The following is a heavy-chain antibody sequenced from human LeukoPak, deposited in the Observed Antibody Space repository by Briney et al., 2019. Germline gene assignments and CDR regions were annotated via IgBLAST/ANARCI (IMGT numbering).Heavy chain of an antibody. CDR1: GFTFSSYW. J-gene: IGHJ2*01. CDR2: IKQDGSEK. Sequence: GGSLRLSCAASGFTFSSYWMSWVRQAPGKVLEWVANIKQDGSEKYYVDSVKGRFTISRDNAKNSLYLQMNSLRAEDTAVYYCARTYGSGLFTYWYFDLRGRGTLVTVSS. CDR3: ARTYGSGLFTYWYFDL. D-gene: IGHD3-10*01. V-gene: IGHV3-7*01.